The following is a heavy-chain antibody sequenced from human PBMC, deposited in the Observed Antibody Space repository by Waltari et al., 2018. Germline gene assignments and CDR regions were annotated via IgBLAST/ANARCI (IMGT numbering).Heavy chain of an antibody. CDR3: ARPYNPLKSYYYGMDV. CDR2: IYPGDSDT. CDR1: GSSFTSYW. D-gene: IGHD3-10*01. J-gene: IGHJ6*02. Sequence: EVQLVQSGAEVKKPGESLKISCKGSGSSFTSYWIGWVRQMPGKGLEWMGIIYPGDSDTRYSPSFQGQVTISADKSISTAYLQWSSLKASDTAMYYCARPYNPLKSYYYGMDVWGQGTTVTVSS. V-gene: IGHV5-51*01.